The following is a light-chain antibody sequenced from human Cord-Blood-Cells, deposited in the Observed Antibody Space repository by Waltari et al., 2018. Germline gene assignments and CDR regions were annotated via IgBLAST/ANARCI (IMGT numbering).Light chain of an antibody. J-gene: IGLJ3*02. CDR1: SSNIGSNT. CDR3: AAWDDSLNGRWV. Sequence: QSVLTQPPSASGTPGQRVTIPCSVSSSNIGSNTLTWYQQLPGTAPKLLIYSNNQRPSGVPDRFSGSKSGTSASLAISGLQSEDEADYYCAAWDDSLNGRWVFGGGTKLTVL. V-gene: IGLV1-44*01. CDR2: SNN.